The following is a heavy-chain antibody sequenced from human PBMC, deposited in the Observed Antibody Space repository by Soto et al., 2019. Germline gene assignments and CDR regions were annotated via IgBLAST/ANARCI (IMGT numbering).Heavy chain of an antibody. Sequence: SETLSLTCNVSGGSISGADYYWSWIRQHPGKGLEWIGHIFYSGTSYYNYNSSLKSQLFMSLDPSKNNFYLKLTSVTAADTAVYYCARTRGASFFDFWGPGTLVTVSS. J-gene: IGHJ4*02. V-gene: IGHV4-31*01. CDR2: IFYSGTS. CDR1: GGSISGADYY. CDR3: ARTRGASFFDF. D-gene: IGHD1-26*01.